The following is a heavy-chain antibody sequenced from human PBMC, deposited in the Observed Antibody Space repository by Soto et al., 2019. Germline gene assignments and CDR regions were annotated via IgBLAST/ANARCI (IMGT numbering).Heavy chain of an antibody. CDR3: ARVPDR. V-gene: IGHV4-30-2*01. Sequence: SETLRLLCGVSGGILSSGGYSWSWIRQPPGKGLEWIGYIYHSGSTYYNPSLKSRVTISVDRSKNQFSLKLSSVTAADTAGYYCARVPDRWGQGTLVTGS. D-gene: IGHD2-2*01. CDR1: GGILSSGGYS. J-gene: IGHJ5*02. CDR2: IYHSGST.